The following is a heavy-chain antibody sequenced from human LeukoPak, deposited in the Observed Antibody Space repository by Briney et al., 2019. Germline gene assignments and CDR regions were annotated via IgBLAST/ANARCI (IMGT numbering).Heavy chain of an antibody. CDR3: AKAVRSMVTGGGYFDS. CDR2: LSGGGDSR. CDR1: GFAFSNYA. Sequence: GGSLRLSCAACGFAFSNYAMSWVRQAPRQGLTWVSSLSGGGDSRYYADSVIGRFTISRDNPKNRLYLQMNSLRAEDTAVYYCAKAVRSMVTGGGYFDSWGQGTLVTVSS. V-gene: IGHV3-23*01. D-gene: IGHD3-10*01. J-gene: IGHJ4*02.